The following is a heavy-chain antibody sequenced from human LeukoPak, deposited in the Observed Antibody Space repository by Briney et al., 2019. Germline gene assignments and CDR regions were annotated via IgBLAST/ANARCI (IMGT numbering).Heavy chain of an antibody. J-gene: IGHJ4*02. V-gene: IGHV1-8*03. Sequence: ASVKGSCKASGYTFTSYDINWVRQATGQGLEWMGWMNPNSGNTGYAQKFQGRVTITRNTSISTAYMELSSLRSEATAVYYCARAGGYCGRISCPYYFDYWGQGSLVAVSS. CDR2: MNPNSGNT. CDR1: GYTFTSYD. CDR3: ARAGGYCGRISCPYYFDY. D-gene: IGHD2-15*01.